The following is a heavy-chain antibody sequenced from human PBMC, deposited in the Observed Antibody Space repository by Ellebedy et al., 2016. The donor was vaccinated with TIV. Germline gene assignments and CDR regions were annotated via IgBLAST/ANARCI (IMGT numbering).Heavy chain of an antibody. Sequence: GESLKISXAASGFTFSSFAMSWVRQAPGKGLEWVSLISDNGGSTYYADSVKGRFIISRDNSKNTLYLQMNSLRAEDTAVYYCARKYYYDGSGYYYDWFFDLWGRGTLVTVSS. CDR1: GFTFSSFA. V-gene: IGHV3-23*01. CDR3: ARKYYYDGSGYYYDWFFDL. CDR2: ISDNGGST. J-gene: IGHJ2*01. D-gene: IGHD3-22*01.